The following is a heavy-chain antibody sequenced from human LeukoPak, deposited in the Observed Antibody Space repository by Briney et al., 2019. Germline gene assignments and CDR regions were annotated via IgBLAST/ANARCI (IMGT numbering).Heavy chain of an antibody. CDR1: GLTVRSNY. V-gene: IGHV3-53*01. Sequence: GGSLRLSCVASGLTVRSNYMSWVRQAPGKGLEWVSVIYSGGRTYYADAVKGRFTMSRDNSKNTVYLQMNSLTAEDTAVYYCARDFETGGYYYYGMDVWGQGTTVTVSS. D-gene: IGHD3-10*01. CDR2: IYSGGRT. J-gene: IGHJ6*02. CDR3: ARDFETGGYYYYGMDV.